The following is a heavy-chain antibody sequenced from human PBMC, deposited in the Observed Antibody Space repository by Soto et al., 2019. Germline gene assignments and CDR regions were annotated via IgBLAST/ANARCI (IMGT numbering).Heavy chain of an antibody. CDR2: ISGSGGST. D-gene: IGHD3-9*01. Sequence: GGSLRLSCAASGFTFSSYAMSWVRQAPGKGLEWVSAISGSGGSTYYADYVEGRFTISRDNSKNTLYLQMNSLRAEDTAVYYCAKDRSPYDILTGYDYWGQGTLVTVSS. CDR3: AKDRSPYDILTGYDY. J-gene: IGHJ4*02. V-gene: IGHV3-23*01. CDR1: GFTFSSYA.